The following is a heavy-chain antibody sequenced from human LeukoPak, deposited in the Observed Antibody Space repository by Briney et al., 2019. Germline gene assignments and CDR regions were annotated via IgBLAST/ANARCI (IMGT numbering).Heavy chain of an antibody. V-gene: IGHV1-2*06. CDR2: ISPDRGDT. CDR3: VKDGMRTTPYALDA. CDR1: GYTFTAYN. Sequence: ASVKVSCRTSGYTFTAYNIHWVRQAPGQGLEWLARISPDRGDTIYAETFQGRVTVTRDTSLSTVHMELSRLRSDDTAIYYCVKDGMRTTPYALDAWGQGTTVTVSS. J-gene: IGHJ6*02. D-gene: IGHD1-1*01.